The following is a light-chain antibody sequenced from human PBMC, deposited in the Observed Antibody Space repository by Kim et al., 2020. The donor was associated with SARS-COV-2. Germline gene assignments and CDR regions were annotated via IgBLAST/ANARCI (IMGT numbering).Light chain of an antibody. CDR2: DVS. CDR3: CSYAGSYTL. V-gene: IGLV2-11*01. J-gene: IGLJ2*01. CDR1: SSDVGGYNY. Sequence: PGHSVTISCTGTSSDVGGYNYVSWYQQHPGKAPKLMIYDVSKRPSGVPDRFSGSKSGNTASLTVSGLQAEDEADYYCCSYAGSYTLFGGGTQLTVL.